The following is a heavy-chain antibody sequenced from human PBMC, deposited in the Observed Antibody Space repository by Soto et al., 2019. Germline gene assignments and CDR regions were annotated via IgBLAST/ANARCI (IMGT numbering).Heavy chain of an antibody. J-gene: IGHJ3*01. CDR2: IYYSGSA. CDR3: ARVWGGAFDF. CDR1: GGSISSYY. Sequence: SETLSLTCTVSGGSISSYYWSWIRQPPGKGLEWIGYIYYSGSANYNPSLKSRVTISVDTSKNQFSLKLSSVTAADTAVYYCARVWGGAFDFWGQGTMVTVSS. V-gene: IGHV4-59*01. D-gene: IGHD3-10*01.